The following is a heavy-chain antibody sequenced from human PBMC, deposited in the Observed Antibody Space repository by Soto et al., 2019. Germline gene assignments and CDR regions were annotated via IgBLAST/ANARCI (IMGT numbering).Heavy chain of an antibody. CDR3: AADGELGGAYDY. CDR2: IVVGSGNT. D-gene: IGHD2-21*01. J-gene: IGHJ4*02. V-gene: IGHV1-58*01. Sequence: ASVKVSCKASGFTFTSSAVQWVRQARGQRLEWIGWIVVGSGNTNYAQKFQERVTITRDMSTSTAYMELSSLRSEDTAVYYCAADGELGGAYDYWGQGTLVTVSS. CDR1: GFTFTSSA.